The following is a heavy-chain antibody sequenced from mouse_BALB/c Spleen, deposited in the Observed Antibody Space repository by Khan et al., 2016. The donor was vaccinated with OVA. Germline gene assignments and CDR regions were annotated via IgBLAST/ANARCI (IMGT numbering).Heavy chain of an antibody. CDR1: GYTFSTYW. Sequence: VQLQESGAELMKPGASMKISCKATGYTFSTYWTEWVKQRPGHGLEWIGEILPGRGSTNYNEKFKGKATFTADTSSNTAHMHLSSLTSEDSAVYYCARFGNHWYFEVWGAGTTVTVSS. CDR3: ARFGNHWYFEV. J-gene: IGHJ1*01. CDR2: ILPGRGST. V-gene: IGHV1-9*01. D-gene: IGHD2-1*01.